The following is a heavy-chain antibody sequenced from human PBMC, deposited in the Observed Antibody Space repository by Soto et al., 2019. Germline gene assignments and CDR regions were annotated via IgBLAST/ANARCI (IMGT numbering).Heavy chain of an antibody. V-gene: IGHV4-34*01. Sequence: SETLSLTCAVYGGSFSGYYWSWIRQPPGKGLEWIGEINHSGSTNYNPSLKSRVTISVDTSKNQFSLKLSSVTAADTAVYYCARGPDSSGPYYFDYWGQGTLVTVSS. CDR2: INHSGST. D-gene: IGHD6-19*01. J-gene: IGHJ4*02. CDR3: ARGPDSSGPYYFDY. CDR1: GGSFSGYY.